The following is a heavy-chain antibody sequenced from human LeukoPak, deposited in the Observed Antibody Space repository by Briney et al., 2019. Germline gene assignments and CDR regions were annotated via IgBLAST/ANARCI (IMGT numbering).Heavy chain of an antibody. CDR2: ISYDGSNK. D-gene: IGHD3-10*01. CDR1: GFTFSSYA. J-gene: IGHJ4*02. V-gene: IGHV3-30*04. Sequence: GGSLSLSCAASGFTFSSYAMHWVRQAAGKGLEWVAVISYDGSNKYYADSVKGRFTISRDNAKNSLYLQMNSLRAEDTAVYYCARDSGGNDYWGQGTLVTVSS. CDR3: ARDSGGNDY.